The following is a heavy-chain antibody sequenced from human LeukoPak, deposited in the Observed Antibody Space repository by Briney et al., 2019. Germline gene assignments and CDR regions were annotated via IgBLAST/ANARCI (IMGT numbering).Heavy chain of an antibody. Sequence: GGSLRLSCAASGFTFSSYGMHWVRQGPGMGREGVAVIWYDVSNKYYADSGKGRFTIYRDNPKNTLDLRMTSVRATDTAVYYCASDPSYDFWSGYPTPDYWGQGTLVTVSS. J-gene: IGHJ4*02. D-gene: IGHD3-3*01. CDR3: ASDPSYDFWSGYPTPDY. V-gene: IGHV3-33*01. CDR1: GFTFSSYG. CDR2: IWYDVSNK.